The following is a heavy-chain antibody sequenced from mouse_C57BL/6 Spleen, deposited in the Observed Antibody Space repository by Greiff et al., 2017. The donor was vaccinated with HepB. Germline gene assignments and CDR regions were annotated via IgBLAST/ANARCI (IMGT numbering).Heavy chain of an antibody. CDR3: ARHGPEITRAMDY. Sequence: VQRVESGPGLVAPSQSLSITCTVSGFSLTSYGVHWVRQPPGKGLEWLVVIWSDGSTTYNSALKSRLSISKDNSKSQVFLKMNSLQTDDTAMYYCARHGPEITRAMDYWGQGTSVTVSS. V-gene: IGHV2-6-1*01. J-gene: IGHJ4*01. D-gene: IGHD1-1*01. CDR1: GFSLTSYG. CDR2: IWSDGST.